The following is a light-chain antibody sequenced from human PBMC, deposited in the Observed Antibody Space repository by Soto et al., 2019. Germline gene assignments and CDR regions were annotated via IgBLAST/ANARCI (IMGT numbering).Light chain of an antibody. CDR1: QSVSNY. CDR3: QQRSNWPPSFI. V-gene: IGKV3-11*01. J-gene: IGKJ3*01. Sequence: EIVLTQSPATLSLSPGERATLSCRASQSVSNYLAWYQQKPGQAPRLLIYDASNRATGIPARFSGSGSGTDFTPTISSLEPEDSAVYYCQQRSNWPPSFIFGPGTKVDIK. CDR2: DAS.